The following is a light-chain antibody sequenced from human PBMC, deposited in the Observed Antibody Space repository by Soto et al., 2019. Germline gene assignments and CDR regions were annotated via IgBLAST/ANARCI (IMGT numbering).Light chain of an antibody. CDR2: GNS. CDR3: QSYDSSRGGV. Sequence: QSVLTQPPSVSGAPGQRVTISCTGSSSNIGAGYDVHWYQQLPGTAPKLLIYGNSNRPSGVPERFSGSKSGTSASLAITGLQAEDEADYYCQSYDSSRGGVFGGGTKLTVL. V-gene: IGLV1-40*01. CDR1: SSNIGAGYD. J-gene: IGLJ2*01.